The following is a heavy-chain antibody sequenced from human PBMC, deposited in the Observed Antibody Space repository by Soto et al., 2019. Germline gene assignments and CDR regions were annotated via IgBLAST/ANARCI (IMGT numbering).Heavy chain of an antibody. CDR1: GFTFSSYS. CDR3: ARDGYSYGPGVYYMDV. Sequence: GGSLRLSCAASGFTFSSYSMNWVRQAPGKGLEWVSSISSSSSYIYYADSVKGRFTISRDNAKNSLYLQMNSLRAEDTAVYYCARDGYSYGPGVYYMDVWGKGTTVTVSS. V-gene: IGHV3-21*01. D-gene: IGHD5-18*01. CDR2: ISSSSSYI. J-gene: IGHJ6*03.